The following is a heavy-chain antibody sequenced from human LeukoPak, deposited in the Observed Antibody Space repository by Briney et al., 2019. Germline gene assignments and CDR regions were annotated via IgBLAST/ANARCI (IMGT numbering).Heavy chain of an antibody. CDR1: GGSISSYY. J-gene: IGHJ4*02. CDR2: IYYSGST. CDR3: ARVTGYSRV. V-gene: IGHV4-59*08. D-gene: IGHD6-13*01. Sequence: PSETLSLTCTVSGGSISSYYWSWIRQPPGKGLEWIGYIYYSGSTNYNPSLKSRVTISVDTSKNQFSLKLSSVTATDTAVYYCARVTGYSRVWGQGTLVTVSS.